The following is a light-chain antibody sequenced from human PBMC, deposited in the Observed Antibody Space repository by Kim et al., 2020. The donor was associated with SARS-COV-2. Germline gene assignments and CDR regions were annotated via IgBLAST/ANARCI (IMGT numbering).Light chain of an antibody. J-gene: IGKJ1*01. Sequence: PASICCTSSLSLLSSDGNTYLDWFHQRPGQPPRPLIYKVSIRFSGVPDRFSGSGAGTFFTLRISRVEAEDVGVYYCMQATQFPWTFGQGTKVDIK. CDR1: LSLLSSDGNTY. CDR3: MQATQFPWT. CDR2: KVS. V-gene: IGKV2-24*01.